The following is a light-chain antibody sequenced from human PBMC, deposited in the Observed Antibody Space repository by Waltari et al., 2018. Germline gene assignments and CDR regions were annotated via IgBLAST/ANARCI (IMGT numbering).Light chain of an antibody. Sequence: DVQMTQFPSTLSASVGERVTITCRPSQNVNNYVAWYQQKPGTAPKLVIYRTSSLESGVPSRFSGSGSGTEFTLTISNLQPDDFATYYCQQYNSYSMYTFGQGTKLEIK. CDR2: RTS. CDR3: QQYNSYSMYT. J-gene: IGKJ2*01. V-gene: IGKV1-5*03. CDR1: QNVNNY.